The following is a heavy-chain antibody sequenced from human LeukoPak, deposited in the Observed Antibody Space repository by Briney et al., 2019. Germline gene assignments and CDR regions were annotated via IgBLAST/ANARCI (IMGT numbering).Heavy chain of an antibody. CDR3: AKYTSRVWFDP. D-gene: IGHD2-2*01. Sequence: GGSLRLSCAASGSTFSIYAKSWVRQAPGKGLEWVSAISGSGGGTYYADSVKGRFTISRDNSKSTLYLQMNSLRAEDTAIYYCAKYTSRVWFDPWGQGTLVTVSS. J-gene: IGHJ5*02. CDR1: GSTFSIYA. CDR2: ISGSGGGT. V-gene: IGHV3-23*01.